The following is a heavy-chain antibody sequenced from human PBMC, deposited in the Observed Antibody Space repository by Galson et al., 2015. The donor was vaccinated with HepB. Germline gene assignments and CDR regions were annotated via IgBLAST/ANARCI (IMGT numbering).Heavy chain of an antibody. V-gene: IGHV3-30*04. CDR1: GFTSSSYA. D-gene: IGHD3-10*01. CDR3: ARDQSYYYGSGSYPNDAFDI. Sequence: SLRLSCAASGFTSSSYAMHWVRQAPGKGLEWVAVISYDGSNKYYADSVKGRFTISRDNSKNTLYLQMNSLRAEDTAVYYCARDQSYYYGSGSYPNDAFDIFGQGTLVTVSS. J-gene: IGHJ3*02. CDR2: ISYDGSNK.